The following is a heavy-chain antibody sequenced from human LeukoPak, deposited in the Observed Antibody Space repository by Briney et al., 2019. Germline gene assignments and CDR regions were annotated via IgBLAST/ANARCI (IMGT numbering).Heavy chain of an antibody. D-gene: IGHD3-22*01. Sequence: GESLKISCKGSGYSFTSYWIDWVRQMPGKGLESMGIIYPGDSDTRYSPSFQGQVTISADKSISTAYLQWSSLKASATAMYYCERRGYYDRSGQNTWFDPWGQGTLVTVSS. J-gene: IGHJ5*02. CDR2: IYPGDSDT. CDR1: GYSFTSYW. CDR3: ERRGYYDRSGQNTWFDP. V-gene: IGHV5-51*01.